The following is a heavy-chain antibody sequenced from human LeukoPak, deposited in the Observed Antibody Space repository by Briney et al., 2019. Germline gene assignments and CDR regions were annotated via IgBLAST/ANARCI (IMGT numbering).Heavy chain of an antibody. V-gene: IGHV3-11*04. CDR2: ISSSGSTI. D-gene: IGHD4-17*01. Sequence: TGGSRRLSCAASGFTFSDYYMSWIRQAPGKGLEWVSYISSSGSTIYYADSVKGRFTISRDNAKNSLYLQMNSLRAEDTAVYYCARARIPTVTTGVHYFDYWGQGTLVTVSS. CDR3: ARARIPTVTTGVHYFDY. J-gene: IGHJ4*02. CDR1: GFTFSDYY.